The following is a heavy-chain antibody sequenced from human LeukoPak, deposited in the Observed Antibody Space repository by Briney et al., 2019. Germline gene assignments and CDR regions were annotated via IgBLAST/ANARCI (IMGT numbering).Heavy chain of an antibody. D-gene: IGHD3-22*01. CDR2: LYSGGNT. CDR1: GFTVSNNY. Sequence: GGSLRLSCAASGFTVSNNYMSWVRQAPGKGLEWVSVLYSGGNTYYTDSVKGRFTISRDNSKSTLYLQMNSLRAEDTAVYYCARVGYYDSSGYCNWGQGTLVTVSS. J-gene: IGHJ4*02. CDR3: ARVGYYDSSGYCN. V-gene: IGHV3-53*01.